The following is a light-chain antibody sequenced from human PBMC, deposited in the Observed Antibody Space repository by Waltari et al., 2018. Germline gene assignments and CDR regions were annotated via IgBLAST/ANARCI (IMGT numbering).Light chain of an antibody. J-gene: IGKJ1*01. V-gene: IGKV1-5*03. CDR3: QQYNTYSRT. Sequence: DIPMTQSPSTLSASVGDRVTITCRASQSISDYLAWFQQKPGKAPKVLIYKASTLQGGVPSRFSGSGSGTDFTLTISSLQPDDFATYYCQQYNTYSRTFGQGTKVEI. CDR1: QSISDY. CDR2: KAS.